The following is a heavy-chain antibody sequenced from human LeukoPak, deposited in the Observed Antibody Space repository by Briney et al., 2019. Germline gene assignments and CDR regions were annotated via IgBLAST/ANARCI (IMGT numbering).Heavy chain of an antibody. D-gene: IGHD2-2*01. Sequence: GGSLRLSCAASGFTFSSYAMSWVRQAPGKGLEWVSAISGSGGSTYYADSVKGRFTISRDNSKNTLYLQMNSLRAEDTAVYYCAKKEEIVVVPAALDYWGRGTLVTVSS. J-gene: IGHJ4*02. CDR3: AKKEEIVVVPAALDY. V-gene: IGHV3-23*01. CDR2: ISGSGGST. CDR1: GFTFSSYA.